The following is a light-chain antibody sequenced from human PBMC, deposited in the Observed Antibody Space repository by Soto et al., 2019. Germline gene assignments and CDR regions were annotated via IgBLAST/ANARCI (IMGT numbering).Light chain of an antibody. CDR3: QQRSNWPPN. CDR1: QSISSSY. Sequence: IVLTQSPGTLSLSPGKRATLSCRSSQSISSSYLAWYQQRPGQAPRLXIYGASSRATGIPARFSGSGSGTDFTLTISSLEPEDVAVYYCQQRSNWPPNFGQGTRLEIK. J-gene: IGKJ5*01. V-gene: IGKV3D-20*02. CDR2: GAS.